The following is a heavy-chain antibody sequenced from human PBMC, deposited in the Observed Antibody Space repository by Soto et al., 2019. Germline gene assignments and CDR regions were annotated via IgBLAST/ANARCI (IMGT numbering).Heavy chain of an antibody. D-gene: IGHD2-2*03. Sequence: QVQLVQSGAEVKKPGSSVKVSCKASGGSFKTFAISWVRQAPGQGLEWMGGIIPVFGRVTYAQNFQGRVTITADDSXSXPYMELSRLRSDDTAVYYCADPSLGYCITTACPPDYWGQGTLITVSS. CDR2: IIPVFGRV. J-gene: IGHJ4*02. V-gene: IGHV1-69*12. CDR1: GGSFKTFA. CDR3: ADPSLGYCITTACPPDY.